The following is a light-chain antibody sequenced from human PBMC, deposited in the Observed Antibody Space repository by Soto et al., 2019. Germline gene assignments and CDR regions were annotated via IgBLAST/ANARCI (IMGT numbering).Light chain of an antibody. V-gene: IGKV3-15*01. CDR1: QSVSSH. Sequence: EIVLTQSPATLFVFLGDRATLSGLASQSVSSHLAWYQHKPGQAPRLLIYGASTRASGIPARFSGSGSETDFTLTISSLQSEDSAVYYCQQYHNWPPITFGQGTRLEI. CDR3: QQYHNWPPIT. J-gene: IGKJ5*01. CDR2: GAS.